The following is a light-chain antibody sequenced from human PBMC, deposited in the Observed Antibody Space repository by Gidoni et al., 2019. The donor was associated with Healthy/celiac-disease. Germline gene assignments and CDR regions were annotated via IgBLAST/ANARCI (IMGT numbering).Light chain of an antibody. CDR3: QQSYSTPRT. CDR2: AAS. CDR1: QSISSY. J-gene: IGKJ2*01. Sequence: DIQMPQSPSSLSASVGDRVTITCRASQSISSYLNWYQQKPGKAPKLLIYAASSLQSGVPSRCSGSGSGTDFTLTISSLQPEDFATYYCQQSYSTPRTFGQGTKLEIK. V-gene: IGKV1-39*01.